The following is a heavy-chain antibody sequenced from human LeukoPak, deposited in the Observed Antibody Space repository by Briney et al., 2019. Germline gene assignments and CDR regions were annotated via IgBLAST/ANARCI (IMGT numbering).Heavy chain of an antibody. CDR2: IYYSGST. J-gene: IGHJ4*02. CDR1: GGSISSYY. V-gene: IGHV4-59*01. CDR3: ARDGTGATLVVNYFDY. D-gene: IGHD1-26*01. Sequence: SETLSLTCTVSGGSISSYYWSWIRQPPGKGLEWIGYIYYSGSTNYNPSLKSRVTISVDTSKNQFSLKLSSVTAADTAVYYCARDGTGATLVVNYFDYWGQGTLVTVSS.